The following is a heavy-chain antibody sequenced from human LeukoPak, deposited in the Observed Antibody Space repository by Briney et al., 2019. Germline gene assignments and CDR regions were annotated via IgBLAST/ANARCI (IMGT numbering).Heavy chain of an antibody. CDR3: ARVSILNLGELSEAFDI. D-gene: IGHD3-16*02. Sequence: SGGSLRLSCVASGFTFSSYWMTGVRQAPGKGLEWVANINKDGSEKYYLDSVKGRSTISRDNAKNSLYLQMNSLRAEDTAVYFCARVSILNLGELSEAFDIWGQGTMVTVSS. CDR2: INKDGSEK. J-gene: IGHJ3*02. V-gene: IGHV3-7*05. CDR1: GFTFSSYW.